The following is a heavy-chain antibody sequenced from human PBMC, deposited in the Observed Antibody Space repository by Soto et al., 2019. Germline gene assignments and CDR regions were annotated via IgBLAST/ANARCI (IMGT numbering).Heavy chain of an antibody. J-gene: IGHJ6*02. CDR2: IYHSGYT. Sequence: QLQLQESGSGLVKPSQTLSLTCAVSGGSISSGGYSWSWIRQPPGKGLEWIGYIYHSGYTYYNPSLKSRVTISVDRSKNQFSLKLSSVTAADTAVYYCARAHYGDYGYGMDVWRQGTTVTVSS. D-gene: IGHD4-17*01. V-gene: IGHV4-30-2*01. CDR3: ARAHYGDYGYGMDV. CDR1: GGSISSGGYS.